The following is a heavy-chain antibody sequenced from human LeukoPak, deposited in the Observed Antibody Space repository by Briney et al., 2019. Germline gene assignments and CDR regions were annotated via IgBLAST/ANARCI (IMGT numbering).Heavy chain of an antibody. J-gene: IGHJ4*02. Sequence: ASVKVSCKASGYTFTTFYIHWMRQAPGQGLEWMGVIYPRGGDTFYAHNFQGRVTMTRDTSTTTVYMELSSLSSEDTAIYYCARDWSGSYDYWGQGTLVTVSS. CDR3: ARDWSGSYDY. CDR2: IYPRGGDT. V-gene: IGHV1-46*01. D-gene: IGHD1-26*01. CDR1: GYTFTTFY.